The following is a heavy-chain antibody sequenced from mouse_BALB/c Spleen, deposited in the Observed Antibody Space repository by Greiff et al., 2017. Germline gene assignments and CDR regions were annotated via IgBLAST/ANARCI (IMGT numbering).Heavy chain of an antibody. V-gene: IGHV1-54*03. CDR2: INPGSGGT. D-gene: IGHD1-1*01. CDR3: ARLNSSPSWLVE. CDR1: GYAFTNYL. J-gene: IGHJ3*02. Sequence: VQLQQSGAELVRPGTSVKVSCKASGYAFTNYLIEWVKQRPGQGLEWIGVINPGSGGTNYNEKFKGKATLTADKSSSTAYMQLSSLTSDDSAVFFCARLNSSPSWLVEGGKGTRVTVS.